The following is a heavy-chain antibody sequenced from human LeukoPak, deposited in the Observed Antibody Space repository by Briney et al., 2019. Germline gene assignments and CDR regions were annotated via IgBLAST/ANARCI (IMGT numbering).Heavy chain of an antibody. CDR2: INAGNGNT. V-gene: IGHV1-3*01. CDR1: GYTFTSYS. D-gene: IGHD3-9*01. CDR3: ARAEMNYDILTGYYPVGYFDY. J-gene: IGHJ4*02. Sequence: SVKVSCKASGYTFTSYSMLWVRQAPGQRLEWMGWINAGNGNTKYSQKFQGRVTITRDTSASTAYMELSSLRSEDTAVYYCARAEMNYDILTGYYPVGYFDYWGQGTLVTVSS.